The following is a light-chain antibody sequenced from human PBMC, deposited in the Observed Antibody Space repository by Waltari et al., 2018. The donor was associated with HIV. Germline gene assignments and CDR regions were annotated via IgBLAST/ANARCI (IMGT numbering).Light chain of an antibody. J-gene: IGLJ2*01. Sequence: QSALTQPPSASGSPGQSVTISCTGPSSDVGGYNYVSWYQQHPGKAPKLMIYQVNKRPSGFPARFSGTKSGNRASLTVSGLQAEDEADYYGSSFAGSNNLMVFGGGTKLTVL. CDR2: QVN. V-gene: IGLV2-8*01. CDR1: SSDVGGYNY. CDR3: SSFAGSNNLMV.